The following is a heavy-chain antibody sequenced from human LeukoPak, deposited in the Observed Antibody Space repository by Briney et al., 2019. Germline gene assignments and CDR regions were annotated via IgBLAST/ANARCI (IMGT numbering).Heavy chain of an antibody. J-gene: IGHJ4*02. CDR1: GFTFSSYA. CDR3: ASSSWSLPYFDY. V-gene: IGHV3-30*04. CDR2: ISYDGSNK. Sequence: GGSLRLSCVASGFTFSSYAMHWVRQAPGKGLEWVAVISYDGSNKYYADSVKGRFTISRDNSKNTLYLQMNSLRAEDTAVYYCASSSWSLPYFDYWGQGTLVTVSS. D-gene: IGHD6-6*01.